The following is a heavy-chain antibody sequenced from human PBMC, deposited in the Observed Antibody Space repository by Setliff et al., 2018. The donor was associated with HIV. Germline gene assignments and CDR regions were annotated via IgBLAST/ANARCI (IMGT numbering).Heavy chain of an antibody. CDR3: ARVGTTVTTRETYKWFDP. CDR1: GAPFSGFH. J-gene: IGHJ5*02. Sequence: KASETLSLTCAVYGAPFSGFHWGWIRQSPGKGLEWIGEIDHSGSTKYNPSLKSRVTLSVDTSKNQFSLKIDSVIAADTAVYFRARVGTTVTTRETYKWFDPWGQGTLVTVPQ. CDR2: IDHSGST. V-gene: IGHV4-34*01. D-gene: IGHD4-17*01.